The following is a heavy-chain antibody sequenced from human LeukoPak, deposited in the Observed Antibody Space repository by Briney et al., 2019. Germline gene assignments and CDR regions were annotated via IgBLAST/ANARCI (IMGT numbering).Heavy chain of an antibody. CDR1: GFTFSSYS. CDR2: ISGSSSYI. D-gene: IGHD4-11*01. V-gene: IGHV3-21*01. Sequence: GGSLRLSCAASGFTFSSYSMNWVRQAPGKGLEWVSSISGSSSYIYYADSVKGRFTISRDNAKNSLYLQMNSLRAEDTAVYYCARGGNDYSNYAPPYYFDYWGQGTLVTVSS. CDR3: ARGGNDYSNYAPPYYFDY. J-gene: IGHJ4*02.